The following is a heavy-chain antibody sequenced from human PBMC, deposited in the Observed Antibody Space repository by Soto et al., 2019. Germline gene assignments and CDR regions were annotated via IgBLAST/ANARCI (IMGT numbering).Heavy chain of an antibody. Sequence: SQTLRLTWTVFSGSISGSNYFRGWIRQPPGKGLEWIGSISDTGSTYYSPSLKSRVTISVGTSTNQFSLKLGSVTAADTAVYYCARHWRGHWYWLIWGERPMVTVSS. V-gene: IGHV4-39*01. J-gene: IGHJ6*02. D-gene: IGHD3-3*01. CDR1: SGSISGSNYF. CDR2: ISDTGST. CDR3: ARHWRGHWYWLI.